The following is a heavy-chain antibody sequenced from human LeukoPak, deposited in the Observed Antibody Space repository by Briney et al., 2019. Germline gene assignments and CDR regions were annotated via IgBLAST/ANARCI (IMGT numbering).Heavy chain of an antibody. CDR2: IYSGGST. CDR3: ARGVTPYYFDY. D-gene: IGHD2-21*02. V-gene: IGHV3-53*01. J-gene: IGHJ4*02. Sequence: GGSLRLSCAASGFTVSSNYMSWVRQAPGKGLEWVSVIYSGGSTYYADSVKGRFTISGDNSKNTLYLQMNSLRAEDTAVYYCARGVTPYYFDYWGQGTLVTVSS. CDR1: GFTVSSNY.